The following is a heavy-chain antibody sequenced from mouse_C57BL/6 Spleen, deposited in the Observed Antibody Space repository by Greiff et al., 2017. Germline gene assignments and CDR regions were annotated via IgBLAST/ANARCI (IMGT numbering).Heavy chain of an antibody. V-gene: IGHV1-15*01. Sequence: QVQLQQPGAELVRPGASVTLSCKASGYTFTDYEMHWVKQTPVHGLEWIGAIDPETGGTAYNQKFKGKAILTADKSSSTAYMELRSLTSEDSAVYYCTRFWAGAMDYWGQGTSVTVSS. CDR3: TRFWAGAMDY. CDR1: GYTFTDYE. J-gene: IGHJ4*01. D-gene: IGHD4-1*01. CDR2: IDPETGGT.